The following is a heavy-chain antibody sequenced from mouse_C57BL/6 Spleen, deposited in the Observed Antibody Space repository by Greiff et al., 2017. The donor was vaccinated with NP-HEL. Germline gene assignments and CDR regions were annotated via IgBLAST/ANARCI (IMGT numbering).Heavy chain of an antibody. CDR1: GFSFNTYA. J-gene: IGHJ1*03. V-gene: IGHV10-1*01. CDR2: IRSKSNNYAT. D-gene: IGHD1-1*01. CDR3: VRSSYWYFDV. Sequence: EVQGVESGGGLVQPKGSLKLSCAASGFSFNTYAMNWVRQAPGKGLEWVARIRSKSNNYATYYADSVKDRFTISRDDSESMLYLQMNNLKTEDTAMYYCVRSSYWYFDVWGTGTTVTVSS.